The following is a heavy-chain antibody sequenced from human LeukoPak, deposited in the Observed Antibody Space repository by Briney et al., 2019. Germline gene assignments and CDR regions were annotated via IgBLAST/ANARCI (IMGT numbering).Heavy chain of an antibody. J-gene: IGHJ4*02. Sequence: GRSLRLSCAASGFTFDDYAMHWVRQAPGKGLEWVSGISWNSGSIGYADSVKGRFTISRDNAKNSLYLQMNSLRAEDTALYYCAKDMRVHADIVVVPAAAPIDYWGQGTLVTVSS. D-gene: IGHD2-2*01. V-gene: IGHV3-9*01. CDR1: GFTFDDYA. CDR3: AKDMRVHADIVVVPAAAPIDY. CDR2: ISWNSGSI.